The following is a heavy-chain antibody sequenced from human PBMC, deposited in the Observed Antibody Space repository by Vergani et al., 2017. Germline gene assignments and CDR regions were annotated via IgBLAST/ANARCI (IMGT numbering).Heavy chain of an antibody. V-gene: IGHV1-69*08. CDR3: ARDLTNSYGMDV. D-gene: IGHD1-1*01. CDR1: GGTFSSYT. CDR2: IIPILGIA. Sequence: QVQLVQSGAEVKKPGSSVKVSCKASGGTFSSYTISWVRQAPGQGLEWMGRIIPILGIANYAQKFQGRVTITADKSTSTAYMELSSLRSEDTAVYYCARDLTNSYGMDVWPRDHGHRLL. J-gene: IGHJ6*02.